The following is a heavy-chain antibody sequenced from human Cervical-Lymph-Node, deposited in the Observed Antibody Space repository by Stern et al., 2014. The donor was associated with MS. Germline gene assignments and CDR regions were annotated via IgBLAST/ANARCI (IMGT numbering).Heavy chain of an antibody. V-gene: IGHV4-59*01. CDR3: ARRDYYDASTYYDDAFDI. CDR1: GGSISTYY. D-gene: IGHD3-22*01. J-gene: IGHJ3*02. Sequence: VQLVESGPGLVKASETLSLTCTVSGGSISTYYWTWLRQPPGQGLEWIGEISSSGDTNYNPSLKSRVTLSVDTSKNQFSLKLSSVTAADTAVYYCARRDYYDASTYYDDAFDIWGQGTMVTVSS. CDR2: ISSSGDT.